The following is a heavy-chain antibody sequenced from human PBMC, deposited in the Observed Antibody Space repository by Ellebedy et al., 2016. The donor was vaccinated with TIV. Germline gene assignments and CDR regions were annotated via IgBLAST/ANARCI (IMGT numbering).Heavy chain of an antibody. V-gene: IGHV3-23*01. CDR3: ATRDLLMVSG. Sequence: GGSLRLSXAASGFSFSSYAMSWVRQAPGKGLEWVSAISGSGGSTYYADSVKGRFTISRDNSKNTLYLQMNSLRAEDTAVYYCATRDLLMVSGWGQGTLVTVSS. CDR1: GFSFSSYA. CDR2: ISGSGGST. J-gene: IGHJ4*02. D-gene: IGHD2-8*01.